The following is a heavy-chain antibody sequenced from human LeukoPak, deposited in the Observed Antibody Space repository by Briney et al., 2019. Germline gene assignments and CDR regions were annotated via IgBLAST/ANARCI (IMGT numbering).Heavy chain of an antibody. CDR3: ARAPYSSSWYFDY. CDR2: IYSGGST. J-gene: IGHJ4*02. CDR1: GFTVSSSY. V-gene: IGHV3-66*01. Sequence: AGGSLRLSCAASGFTVSSSYMTGVRQAPGKGLEWVSVIYSGGSTHYPGSVKGRFTISRDNSKNTVYLQMNSLRAEDTAVYHCARAPYSSSWYFDYWGQGTLVTVSS. D-gene: IGHD6-13*01.